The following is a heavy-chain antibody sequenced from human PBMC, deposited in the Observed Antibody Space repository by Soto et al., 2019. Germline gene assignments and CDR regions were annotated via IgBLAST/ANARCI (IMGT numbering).Heavy chain of an antibody. CDR2: IYPDDSDT. CDR3: ARRDVLTGYVYFDH. CDR1: GYSFTNYW. J-gene: IGHJ4*02. Sequence: EVQLVQSGAEVNKPGESLKISCRGSGYSFTNYWVGWVRQMPGKGLEWMGIIYPDDSDTRYSPSFQGQVNISADKSVSTAYLQWSSLKASDSAMYYCARRDVLTGYVYFDHWGQGTPVTVSS. V-gene: IGHV5-51*03. D-gene: IGHD3-9*01.